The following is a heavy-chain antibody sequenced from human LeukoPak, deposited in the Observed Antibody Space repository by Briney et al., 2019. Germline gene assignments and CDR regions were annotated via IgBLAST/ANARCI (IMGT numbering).Heavy chain of an antibody. V-gene: IGHV1-8*01. Sequence: GASVEVSCKASGYTFTSYDINWVRQATGQGLEWMGWMNPNSGNTGYAQKFQGRVTMTRNTSISTAYMELSSLRSEDTAVYYCATCRDGYPEGCYFDYWGQGTLVTVSS. CDR1: GYTFTSYD. D-gene: IGHD5-24*01. CDR2: MNPNSGNT. J-gene: IGHJ4*02. CDR3: ATCRDGYPEGCYFDY.